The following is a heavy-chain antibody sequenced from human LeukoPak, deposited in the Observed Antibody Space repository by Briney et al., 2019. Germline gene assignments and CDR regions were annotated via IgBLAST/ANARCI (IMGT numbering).Heavy chain of an antibody. J-gene: IGHJ5*02. CDR1: GFTFSDYY. D-gene: IGHD5-18*01. CDR2: ISSSGSTI. CDR3: ARVASYGSWFDP. Sequence: GGSLRLSCAASGFTFSDYYMSWIRQAPGKGLEWVSYISSSGSTIYYADSVKGRFTISRDNAKNSLHLQMNSLRAEDTAVYYCARVASYGSWFDPWGQGTLVTVSS. V-gene: IGHV3-11*01.